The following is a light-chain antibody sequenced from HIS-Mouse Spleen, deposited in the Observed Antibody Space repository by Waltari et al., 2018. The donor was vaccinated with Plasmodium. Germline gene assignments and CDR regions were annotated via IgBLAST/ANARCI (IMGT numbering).Light chain of an antibody. Sequence: DIQMTQSPSAMSASVGDRVTITCRASQGISSYLAWFQQKPGKVPKHLIYAASSLQSGVPSRFSGSGSGTEFTLTISSLQPEDFATYYCLQHNSYPRTFGQGTKVEIK. CDR2: AAS. J-gene: IGKJ1*01. CDR3: LQHNSYPRT. V-gene: IGKV1-17*03. CDR1: QGISSY.